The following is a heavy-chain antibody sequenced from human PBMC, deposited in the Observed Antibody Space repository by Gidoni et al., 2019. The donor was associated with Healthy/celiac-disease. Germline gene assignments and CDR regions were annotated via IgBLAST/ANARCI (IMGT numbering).Heavy chain of an antibody. V-gene: IGHV4-39*07. D-gene: IGHD6-13*01. Sequence: QLQLQESGPGLVKPSETLSLTCTVSGGSISSSSYYWGWLRQPPGKGLEWIGSIYYSGSTYYNPSLKSRVPISVDTSKNQFSLKLSSVTAADTAVYYCARDRTTIAAAALFDYWGQGTLVTVSS. J-gene: IGHJ4*02. CDR2: IYYSGST. CDR3: ARDRTTIAAAALFDY. CDR1: GGSISSSSYY.